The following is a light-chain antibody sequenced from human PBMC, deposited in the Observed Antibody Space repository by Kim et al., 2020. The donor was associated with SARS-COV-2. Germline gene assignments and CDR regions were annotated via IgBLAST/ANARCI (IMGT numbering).Light chain of an antibody. CDR1: SGSIDDNY. CDR2: EDD. J-gene: IGLJ2*01. CDR3: QSYNRDNVI. V-gene: IGLV6-57*02. Sequence: GKTVTISCTSSSGSIDDNYVQWYQQRPGGVPTTVIYEDDQRPSGVSDRFSGSIDNSSNSASLTISGLRTEDEADYYCQSYNRDNVIFGGGTQLTVL.